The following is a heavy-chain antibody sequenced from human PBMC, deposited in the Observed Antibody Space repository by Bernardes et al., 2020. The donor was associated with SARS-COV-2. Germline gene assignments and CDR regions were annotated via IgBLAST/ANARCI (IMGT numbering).Heavy chain of an antibody. Sequence: GGSLRLSCAPSGFTFSSYWMHWARQAPGKGLVWVSRINTDRSTTNYADSVKGRFTISRDNAKNTLYLEMNSLIVEDTAVYYCTRDLGGAASYWGQGTLVTVSS. CDR2: INTDRSTT. D-gene: IGHD3-16*01. CDR3: TRDLGGAASY. CDR1: GFTFSSYW. V-gene: IGHV3-74*01. J-gene: IGHJ4*02.